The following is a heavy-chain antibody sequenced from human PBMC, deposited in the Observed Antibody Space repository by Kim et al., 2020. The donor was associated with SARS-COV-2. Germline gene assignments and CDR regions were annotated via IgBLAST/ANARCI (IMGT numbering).Heavy chain of an antibody. CDR2: TI. Sequence: TIYYADAVKSRFTISRDNAKNSLNLQMNSLRAEDKAGYYCASAPLPGMDVWGQGTTVTVSS. V-gene: IGHV3-48*03. J-gene: IGHJ6*02. CDR3: ASAPLPGMDV.